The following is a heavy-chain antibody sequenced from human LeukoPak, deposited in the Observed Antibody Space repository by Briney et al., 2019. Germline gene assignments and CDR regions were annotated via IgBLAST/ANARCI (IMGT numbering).Heavy chain of an antibody. CDR3: ARGGIVGATGEGREQFDLDY. D-gene: IGHD1-26*01. CDR2: IYYSGTT. Sequence: KPSDTLSLTCAVAGHSISTTNWWCWIRQPPGKGLEGSGNIYYSGTTNYNPSLNSRVTMSVDTSKNQYSLKLSSVTAADTAVYYCARGGIVGATGEGREQFDLDYWGQGTLVTVSS. V-gene: IGHV4-28*03. J-gene: IGHJ4*02. CDR1: GHSISTTNW.